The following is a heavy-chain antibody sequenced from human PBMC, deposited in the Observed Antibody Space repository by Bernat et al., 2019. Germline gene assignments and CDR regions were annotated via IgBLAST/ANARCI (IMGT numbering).Heavy chain of an antibody. Sequence: EVQLVESGGGLVQPGGSLRLSCAASGFTFSSYWMSWVRQAPGKGLEWVANIKQDGSEKYYVDSVKGRFTISRDNAKNSLYLQMNNLRAEDTAVYYCARDHVEMATTDAFDIWGQGTMVTVSS. V-gene: IGHV3-7*01. CDR2: IKQDGSEK. J-gene: IGHJ3*02. CDR1: GFTFSSYW. D-gene: IGHD5-24*01. CDR3: ARDHVEMATTDAFDI.